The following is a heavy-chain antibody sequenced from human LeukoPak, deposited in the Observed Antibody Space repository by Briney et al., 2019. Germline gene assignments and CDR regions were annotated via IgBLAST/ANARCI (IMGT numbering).Heavy chain of an antibody. J-gene: IGHJ5*02. Sequence: SVKVSCKASGGTFSSYAISWVRQAPGQGLEWMGRIIPILGIANYAQKFQGRVTITADKSTSTAYMVLSSLRSEDTAVYYCAGDPTTRVDTEEYNWFDPWGQGTLVTVSS. CDR3: AGDPTTRVDTEEYNWFDP. V-gene: IGHV1-69*04. CDR1: GGTFSSYA. D-gene: IGHD5-18*01. CDR2: IIPILGIA.